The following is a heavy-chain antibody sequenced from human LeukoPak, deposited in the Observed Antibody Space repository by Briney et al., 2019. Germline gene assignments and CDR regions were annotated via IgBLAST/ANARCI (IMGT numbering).Heavy chain of an antibody. CDR2: SSGSDGNT. CDR1: GFTLSSYA. CDR3: AKDQRAYGGHAFDI. Sequence: GGSLRLSCAAPGFTLSSYAMSWVRQAPGKGLEWVSASSGSDGNTYYADSVEGRFTISRDNSKNTVFLQMNSLRAEDTAVYYCAKDQRAYGGHAFDIWGQGTMVTASS. D-gene: IGHD4-23*01. V-gene: IGHV3-23*01. J-gene: IGHJ3*02.